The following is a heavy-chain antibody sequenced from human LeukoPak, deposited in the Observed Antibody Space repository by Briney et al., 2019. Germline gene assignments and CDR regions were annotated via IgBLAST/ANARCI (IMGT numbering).Heavy chain of an antibody. D-gene: IGHD2-2*01. Sequence: SVKVSCKASGGTFSSYAISWVRQAPGQGLEWMGGIIPIFGTANYAQKFQGRVTITADESTSTAYMELSSLRSEDTAVYYCARTLYCSSTSCSFDYWGQRTLVTVSS. CDR2: IIPIFGTA. CDR1: GGTFSSYA. J-gene: IGHJ4*02. V-gene: IGHV1-69*01. CDR3: ARTLYCSSTSCSFDY.